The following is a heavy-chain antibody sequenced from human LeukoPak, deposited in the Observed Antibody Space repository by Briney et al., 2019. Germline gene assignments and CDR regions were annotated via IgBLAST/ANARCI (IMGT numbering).Heavy chain of an antibody. J-gene: IGHJ4*02. CDR2: ISTYNGNT. CDR1: GYTFINYN. Sequence: GASVKVSCKASGYTFINYNIAWVRQAPGQGLEWVGWISTYNGNTNYAQKLQGRVTMTADTSTSTAYMGLRSLRSDDTAVYYCAREGSAFDYWGQGTLVTVSS. V-gene: IGHV1-18*01. CDR3: AREGSAFDY.